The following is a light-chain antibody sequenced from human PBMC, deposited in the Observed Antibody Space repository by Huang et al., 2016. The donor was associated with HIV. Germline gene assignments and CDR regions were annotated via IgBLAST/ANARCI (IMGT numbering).Light chain of an antibody. CDR3: QQYNNWPPVT. CDR1: QNVSSN. CDR2: GAS. V-gene: IGKV3D-15*01. J-gene: IGKJ2*01. Sequence: EIVMTQSPATLSVSPGERATLSCRASQNVSSNLARYQQKPGQAPRLLIYGASTRATGIPARFSGSGSGTEFTLTISSLQSEDFAVYYCQQYNNWPPVTFGQGTKLEIK.